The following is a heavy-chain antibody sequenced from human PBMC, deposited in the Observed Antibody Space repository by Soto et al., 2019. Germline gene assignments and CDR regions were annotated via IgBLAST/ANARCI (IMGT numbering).Heavy chain of an antibody. CDR2: IRSKAYGGTT. Sequence: LRLSCTASGFTFGDYAMSWFRQAPGKGLEWVGFIRSKAYGGTTEYAASVKGRFTISRDDSKSIAYLQMNSLKTEDTAVYYCTRVGSTRSAWFDPWGQGTLVTVSS. D-gene: IGHD2-2*01. CDR1: GFTFGDYA. CDR3: TRVGSTRSAWFDP. J-gene: IGHJ5*02. V-gene: IGHV3-49*03.